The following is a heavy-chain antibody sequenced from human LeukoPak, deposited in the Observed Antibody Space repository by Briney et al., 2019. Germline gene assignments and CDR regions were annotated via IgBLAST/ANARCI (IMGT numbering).Heavy chain of an antibody. Sequence: SETLSLTCTVSGGSIGGNSYWSWIRQPPGKGPEWIGHISNSGSTYYSPSLSSRVTISLDTSKNQFSLKLRSVTAADTAVYYCARGGASSIPLDYWGRGTLVTVSS. D-gene: IGHD1-26*01. CDR3: ARGGASSIPLDY. CDR1: GGSIGGNSY. J-gene: IGHJ4*02. CDR2: ISNSGST. V-gene: IGHV4-61*01.